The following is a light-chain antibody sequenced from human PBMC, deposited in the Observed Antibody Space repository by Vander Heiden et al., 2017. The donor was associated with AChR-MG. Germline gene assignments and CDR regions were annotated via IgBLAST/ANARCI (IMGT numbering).Light chain of an antibody. V-gene: IGLV3-1*01. Sequence: SYDLTQSPSVPLSPGQTATTTCSGERLSNKYTSWYHLRPGQSPVLVIFQDNLRPSGIPERFSGSNSGNTATLTISGIQSMDDGDYYCQVWDSDNDVFGTGTKVTV. CDR1: RLSNKY. CDR2: QDN. J-gene: IGLJ1*01. CDR3: QVWDSDNDV.